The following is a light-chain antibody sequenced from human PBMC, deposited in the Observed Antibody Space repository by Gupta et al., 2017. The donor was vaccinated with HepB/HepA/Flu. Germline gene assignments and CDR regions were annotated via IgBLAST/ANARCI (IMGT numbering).Light chain of an antibody. CDR1: QSVSRF. V-gene: IGKV3-11*01. Sequence: IVFTHSPITLSFSPGERPTLSCSASQSVSRFLAWYQQKPGQAPRLLIYDASNRFTGIPARFSGSGSATDFTLTISSREPEDLAVYYCQHRSNWHLIAFGGGTKVEIK. CDR3: QHRSNWHLIA. J-gene: IGKJ4*01. CDR2: DAS.